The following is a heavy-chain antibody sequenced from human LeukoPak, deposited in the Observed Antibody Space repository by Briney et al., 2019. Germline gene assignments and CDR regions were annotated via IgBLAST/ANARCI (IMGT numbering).Heavy chain of an antibody. CDR2: INSDGSST. Sequence: PGGSLRLSCAASGFTFSSYWMHWVRQAPGKGLVWVSRINSDGSSTSYADSVKGRFTISRDNSKNTLYLQMNSLRAEDTAVYYCATAPKPDSSGSPGAFDIWGQGTMVTVSS. J-gene: IGHJ3*02. CDR1: GFTFSSYW. V-gene: IGHV3-74*01. D-gene: IGHD3-22*01. CDR3: ATAPKPDSSGSPGAFDI.